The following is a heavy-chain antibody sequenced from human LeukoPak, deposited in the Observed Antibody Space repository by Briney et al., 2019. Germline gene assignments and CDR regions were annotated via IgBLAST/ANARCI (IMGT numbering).Heavy chain of an antibody. CDR1: GYSFTSYG. Sequence: ASVKVSCKASGYSFTSYGISWVPQAPGQGLEWMGWISAYNGNTNYAQKLQGRVTMTTDTSTSTAYMELRSLRSDDTAVYYCAAANPYYYGSGGENDYWGQQTLVTVSS. CDR2: ISAYNGNT. J-gene: IGHJ4*02. V-gene: IGHV1-18*01. D-gene: IGHD3-10*01. CDR3: AAANPYYYGSGGENDY.